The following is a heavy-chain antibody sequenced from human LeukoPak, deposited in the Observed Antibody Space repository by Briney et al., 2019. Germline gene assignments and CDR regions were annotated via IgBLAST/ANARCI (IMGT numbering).Heavy chain of an antibody. CDR3: ARVRSSGWYSTLDAFDI. CDR2: ISSSSSYI. J-gene: IGHJ3*02. V-gene: IGHV3-21*01. Sequence: GGSLRLSCAASGFTFSSYSMNWVRQAPGKGLEWVSSISSSSSYIYYADSVKGRFTISRDNAKNSLYLQMNSLRAEDTAVYYCARVRSSGWYSTLDAFDIWGQGTMVTVSS. D-gene: IGHD6-19*01. CDR1: GFTFSSYS.